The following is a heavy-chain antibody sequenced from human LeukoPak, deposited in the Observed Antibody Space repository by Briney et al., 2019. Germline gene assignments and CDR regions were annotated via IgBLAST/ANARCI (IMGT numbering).Heavy chain of an antibody. CDR1: VGSISSYY. J-gene: IGHJ4*02. CDR2: IYYSGST. Sequence: SETLSLTCTVSVGSISSYYWSWIRQPPGKGLEWIGYIYYSGSTNYNPSLKSRVTISVDTSKNQFSLKLSSVTAADTALYYCARTSSSSWPYFAYWGQGTLVTVSS. D-gene: IGHD6-13*01. V-gene: IGHV4-59*01. CDR3: ARTSSSSWPYFAY.